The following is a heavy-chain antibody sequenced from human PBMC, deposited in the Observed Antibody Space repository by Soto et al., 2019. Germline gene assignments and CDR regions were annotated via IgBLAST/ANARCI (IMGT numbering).Heavy chain of an antibody. CDR3: ARDLEFRDGNISHLDY. Sequence: SVKVSCKASGGTFRNHVFNWVRQAPGQGLEWMGGIMPIIGTPNYAQKFQGRVTITADASTNTVYLEVSSLRSQGTAVYYCARDLEFRDGNISHLDYWGQGTLVTVSS. V-gene: IGHV1-69*13. D-gene: IGHD3-10*01. CDR2: IMPIIGTP. CDR1: GGTFRNHV. J-gene: IGHJ4*02.